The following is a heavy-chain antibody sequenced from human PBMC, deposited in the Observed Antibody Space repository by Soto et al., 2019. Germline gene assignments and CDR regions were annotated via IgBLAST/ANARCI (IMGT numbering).Heavy chain of an antibody. J-gene: IGHJ4*02. CDR3: AKGREGYCISTSCLYYFDS. V-gene: IGHV3-23*01. CDR2: ISNSGST. CDR1: GFTFRNCA. Sequence: EVQLLESGGGLVQPGGSLRLSCAASGFTFRNCAMNWVRQAPGRGLEWVSTISNSGSTYYADSVKGRFTISREISKNTLYLQMKSLRADDTAVYYCAKGREGYCISTSCLYYFDSWGQGTLVTVFS. D-gene: IGHD2-2*01.